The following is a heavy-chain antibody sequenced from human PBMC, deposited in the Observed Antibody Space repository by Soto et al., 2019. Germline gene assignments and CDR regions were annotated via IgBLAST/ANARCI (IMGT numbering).Heavy chain of an antibody. D-gene: IGHD6-19*01. Sequence: PGGSLRLSCAASEFTFSSYAMSWVRQPPGKGLEWVSAISGSGGSTYYADSVKGRFTISRDNSKNTLYLQMNSLRAEDTAVYYCAKDRSAVAGSYYYYMDVWGKGTTVTVSS. J-gene: IGHJ6*03. CDR1: EFTFSSYA. V-gene: IGHV3-23*01. CDR2: ISGSGGST. CDR3: AKDRSAVAGSYYYYMDV.